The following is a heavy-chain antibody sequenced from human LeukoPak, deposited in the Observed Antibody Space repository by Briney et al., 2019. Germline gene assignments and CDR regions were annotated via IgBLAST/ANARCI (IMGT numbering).Heavy chain of an antibody. D-gene: IGHD5-18*01. V-gene: IGHV3-7*01. CDR3: ARRGYSFALDY. Sequence: GGSLRLSCAASGFTFSGYWMSWVRQAPGKGLEWVANINQDGTEKYDAVSVRGRFTISRENAKNSLYLQMYSLRAEDTAVYYCARRGYSFALDYWGQGTLVTVSS. J-gene: IGHJ4*02. CDR2: INQDGTEK. CDR1: GFTFSGYW.